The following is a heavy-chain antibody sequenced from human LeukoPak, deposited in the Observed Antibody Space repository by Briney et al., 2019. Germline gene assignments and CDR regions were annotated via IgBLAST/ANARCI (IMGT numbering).Heavy chain of an antibody. CDR1: GGSISSSSYY. D-gene: IGHD2-15*01. J-gene: IGHJ5*02. CDR3: ASVRGYCSGGSCYP. Sequence: PSETLSVTCTVSGGSISSSSYYWGWIRQPPGKGLEWIGSIYYSGSTYYNPSLKSRVTISVDTSKNQFSLKLSSVTAADTAVYYCASVRGYCSGGSCYPWGQGTLVTVSS. CDR2: IYYSGST. V-gene: IGHV4-39*07.